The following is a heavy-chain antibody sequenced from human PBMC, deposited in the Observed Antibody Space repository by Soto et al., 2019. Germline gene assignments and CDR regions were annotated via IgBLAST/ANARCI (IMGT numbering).Heavy chain of an antibody. CDR1: GGSIVSSY. CDR3: ARGHRAMEYYYYYGMDV. J-gene: IGHJ6*02. D-gene: IGHD5-18*01. V-gene: IGHV4-59*07. Sequence: HSGTLALSCSVSGGSIVSSYCSCVRHAPFKGLEWIGYISYSGSTTYNPSLKSRITLSVDTSKNQFSLRVSSVTAADTAVYYCARGHRAMEYYYYYGMDVRGQGTTVTVSS. CDR2: ISYSGST.